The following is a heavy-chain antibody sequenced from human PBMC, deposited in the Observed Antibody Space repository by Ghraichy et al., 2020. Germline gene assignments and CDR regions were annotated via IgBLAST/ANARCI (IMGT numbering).Heavy chain of an antibody. Sequence: GGSLRLSCAASGFTFSGYVMSWVRQAPGKGLEWVSAISGTGGSTYYADSVKGRFTISRDNAKNTLYLQVNSLRAEDTAVLYCARGFRPGGDYFSFDYWGQGTLVTVSS. CDR2: ISGTGGST. CDR3: ARGFRPGGDYFSFDY. CDR1: GFTFSGYV. V-gene: IGHV3-23*01. D-gene: IGHD3-16*01. J-gene: IGHJ4*02.